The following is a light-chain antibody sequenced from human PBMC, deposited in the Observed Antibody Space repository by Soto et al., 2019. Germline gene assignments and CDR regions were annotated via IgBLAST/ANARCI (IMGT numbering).Light chain of an antibody. CDR2: DVS. V-gene: IGLV2-14*01. J-gene: IGLJ2*01. CDR3: SSYTSRSTLE. CDR1: SDDVGGYNY. Sequence: QCALTQPASVSGSPGQSITISCTGTSDDVGGYNYVSWYQQHPGKAPKLMIYDVSNRPSGVSNRFSGSKSGNTASLTISGLQAEDEADYYCSSYTSRSTLEFGGGTKLTAL.